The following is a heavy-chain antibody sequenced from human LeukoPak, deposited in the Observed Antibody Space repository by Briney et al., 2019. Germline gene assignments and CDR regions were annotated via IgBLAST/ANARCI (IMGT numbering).Heavy chain of an antibody. CDR2: ISYDGSNK. Sequence: PGGSLRLSCAASGFTFSSYGMHWVRQAPGKGLEWVAVISYDGSNKYYADSVKGRFTISRDNSKNTLYLQMNSLRAEDTAVYYCANSETVGEPYFDYWGQGTLVTVSS. J-gene: IGHJ4*02. CDR3: ANSETVGEPYFDY. V-gene: IGHV3-30*18. D-gene: IGHD3-10*01. CDR1: GFTFSSYG.